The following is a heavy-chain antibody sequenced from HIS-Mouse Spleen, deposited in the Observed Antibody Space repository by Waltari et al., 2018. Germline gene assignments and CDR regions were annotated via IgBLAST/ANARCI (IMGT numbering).Heavy chain of an antibody. CDR1: GGSFSGYY. CDR2: INHSGST. D-gene: IGHD6-13*01. Sequence: QVQLQQWGAGLFKPSATLSLTCAVYGGSFSGYYWSWIRQPPGKGLEWIGEINHSGSTNYNPSLKSRVTISVDTSKNQFSLKLSSVTAADTAVYYCARVNSSFDYWGQGTLVTVSS. J-gene: IGHJ4*02. V-gene: IGHV4-34*01. CDR3: ARVNSSFDY.